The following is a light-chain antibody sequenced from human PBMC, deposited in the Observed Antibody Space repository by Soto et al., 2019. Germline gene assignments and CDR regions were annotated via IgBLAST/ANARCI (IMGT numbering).Light chain of an antibody. CDR3: GTWDSSLTTYV. Sequence: QSVLTQPPSVSAAPGQKVTISCSGSSSDIGRNYVSWYQHLPGTAPKLLIYENNKRPSGIPDRLSGSKSGSSATLGITGLQTGDEADYYCGTWDSSLTTYVFGPGTKDTDL. CDR1: SSDIGRNY. CDR2: ENN. V-gene: IGLV1-51*02. J-gene: IGLJ1*01.